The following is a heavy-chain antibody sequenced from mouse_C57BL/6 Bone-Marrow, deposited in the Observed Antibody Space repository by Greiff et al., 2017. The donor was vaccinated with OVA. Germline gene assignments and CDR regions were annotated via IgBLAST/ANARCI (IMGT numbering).Heavy chain of an antibody. Sequence: EVQLQQSGAELVRPGASVKLSCTASGFNIKDDYMHWVKQRPEQGLEWIGWIDPENGDTEYASKFQGKATITADTSSNTAYLQLSSLTSEDTAVYYCTTVDLLWYLFDYWGQGTTLTVSS. D-gene: IGHD2-1*01. CDR3: TTVDLLWYLFDY. J-gene: IGHJ2*01. V-gene: IGHV14-4*01. CDR2: IDPENGDT. CDR1: GFNIKDDY.